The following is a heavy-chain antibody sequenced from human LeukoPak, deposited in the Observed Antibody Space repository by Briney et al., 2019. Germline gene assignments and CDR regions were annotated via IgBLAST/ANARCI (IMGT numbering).Heavy chain of an antibody. CDR2: INSSGTT. J-gene: IGHJ4*02. CDR3: ARLSDY. V-gene: IGHV4-39*01. CDR1: VGAISSDNYY. Sequence: PSETLSLTCTVSVGAISSDNYYWGWIRQPPGEGLEWIESINSSGTTYYNPSLKSRVSISVDTSRTQFSLRLSSVTAADTAVYCCARLSDYWGQGTLVTVSS.